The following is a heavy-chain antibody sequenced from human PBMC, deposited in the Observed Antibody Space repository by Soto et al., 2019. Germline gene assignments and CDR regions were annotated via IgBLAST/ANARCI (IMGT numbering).Heavy chain of an antibody. J-gene: IGHJ4*02. CDR2: IHYSGSS. V-gene: IGHV4-59*08. CDR1: AGSISGYY. Sequence: SETLSLTCTVSAGSISGYYWSWIRQPPGKGLEWIAYIHYSGSSNSNPSLKSRVTISVDTSKNQFSLKLSSVTAADTAVYYCARHSNEYRKSLDYWGQGTLVTVSS. D-gene: IGHD1-1*01. CDR3: ARHSNEYRKSLDY.